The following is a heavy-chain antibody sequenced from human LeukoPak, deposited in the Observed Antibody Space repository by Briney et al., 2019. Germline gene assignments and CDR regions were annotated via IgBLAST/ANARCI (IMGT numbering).Heavy chain of an antibody. D-gene: IGHD2-2*01. Sequence: GRSLRLSCAASGFTFSSYGMHWVRQAPGKGLEWGAVIWYDGSNKYYADSVKGRFTISRDNSKNTLYLQMNSLRAEDTAVYYCARGYCSSTSCPMIEYFQHWGQGTLVTVSS. CDR1: GFTFSSYG. V-gene: IGHV3-33*01. J-gene: IGHJ1*01. CDR3: ARGYCSSTSCPMIEYFQH. CDR2: IWYDGSNK.